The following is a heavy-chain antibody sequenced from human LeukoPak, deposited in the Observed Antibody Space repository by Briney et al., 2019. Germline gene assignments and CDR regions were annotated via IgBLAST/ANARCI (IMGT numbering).Heavy chain of an antibody. J-gene: IGHJ4*02. Sequence: SETLSLTCTVSGGSISSSSYYWVWVRQPPGKGLEWIGSIYYSGCYYYNPSLQSRVTISVDTSKIQFPLKLSSVAAADTAVYYCARHSAFRGLDYWGQGTLVTVSS. CDR2: IYYSGCY. CDR3: ARHSAFRGLDY. CDR1: GGSISSSSYY. V-gene: IGHV4-39*01.